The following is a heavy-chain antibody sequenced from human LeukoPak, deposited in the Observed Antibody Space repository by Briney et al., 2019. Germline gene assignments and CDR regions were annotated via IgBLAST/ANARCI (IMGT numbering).Heavy chain of an antibody. D-gene: IGHD6-6*01. CDR1: GGSFSGYY. CDR2: INHSGST. V-gene: IGHV4-34*01. CDR3: ARGRIAARNWFDP. Sequence: SETLSLTCAVYGGSFSGYYWSWIRQPPGKGLEWIGEINHSGSTNYNPTLKSRVTISVDTSKNQFSLKLSSVTAADTAVYYCARGRIAARNWFDPWGQGTLVTVSS. J-gene: IGHJ5*02.